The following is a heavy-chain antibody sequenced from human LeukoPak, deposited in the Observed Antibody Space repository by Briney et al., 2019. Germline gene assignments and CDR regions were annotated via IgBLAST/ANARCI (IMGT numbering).Heavy chain of an antibody. CDR2: INHSGST. J-gene: IGHJ4*02. CDR3: ARGCPEPWAAADTCGDY. D-gene: IGHD6-13*01. V-gene: IGHV4-34*01. CDR1: GGSFSGYY. Sequence: KPSETLSLTCAVYGGSFSGYYWSWIRQPPGKGLEWIGEINHSGSTNYNPSLKSRVTISVDTSKNQFSLKLSSVTTADTAVYYCARGCPEPWAAADTCGDYWGQGTLATVSS.